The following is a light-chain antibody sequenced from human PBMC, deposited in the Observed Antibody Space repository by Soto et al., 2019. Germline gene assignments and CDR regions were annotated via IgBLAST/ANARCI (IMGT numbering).Light chain of an antibody. CDR2: DAS. Sequence: IEITQCPSSLSASVGHRFTITCRASQGISNQLDWFQQKPGKAPKTLIYDASSLHSGVPSKFSGSGSGTDFTLTISSLQPEDFATYYCLQYSDYHRTFGQGTKVDIK. V-gene: IGKV1-16*02. CDR3: LQYSDYHRT. CDR1: QGISNQ. J-gene: IGKJ1*01.